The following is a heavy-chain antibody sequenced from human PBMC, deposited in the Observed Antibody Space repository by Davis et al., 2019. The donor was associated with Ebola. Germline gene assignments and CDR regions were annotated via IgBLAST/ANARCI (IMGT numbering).Heavy chain of an antibody. D-gene: IGHD4-17*01. Sequence: ASVKVSCKASGYTFTSYGISWVRQAPGQGLEWMGWISAYNGNTNYAQKLQGRVTITRDTSASTAYMELSSLRSEDTAVYYCARGPTVTTSRRNWFDPWGQGTLVTVSS. CDR1: GYTFTSYG. V-gene: IGHV1-18*04. CDR3: ARGPTVTTSRRNWFDP. J-gene: IGHJ5*02. CDR2: ISAYNGNT.